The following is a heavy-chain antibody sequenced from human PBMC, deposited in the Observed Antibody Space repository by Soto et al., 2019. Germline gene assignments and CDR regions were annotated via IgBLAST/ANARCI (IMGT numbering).Heavy chain of an antibody. Sequence: PSETLSLTCAVYGGSFSGYYWSWIRQPPGKGLEWIGEINNSGSTNYNPPLKSRVTISVDTSKNQFSLKLSSVTAADTAVYYCARGPPTIVGYGMDVWGQGTTVTVSS. CDR1: GGSFSGYY. CDR3: ARGPPTIVGYGMDV. D-gene: IGHD3-10*01. CDR2: INNSGST. V-gene: IGHV4-34*01. J-gene: IGHJ6*02.